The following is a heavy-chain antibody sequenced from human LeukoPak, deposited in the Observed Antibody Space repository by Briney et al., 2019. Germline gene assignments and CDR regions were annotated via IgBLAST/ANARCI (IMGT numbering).Heavy chain of an antibody. CDR2: INHSGST. CDR1: RGSFSGYY. Sequence: SETLSLTCAVYRGSFSGYYWSWIRQPPGKGLEWIGEINHSGSTNYNPSLKSRVTISVDTSKNQFSLKLSSVTAADTAVYYCARGGPGQLYYFDYWGQGTLVTVSS. CDR3: ARGGPGQLYYFDY. D-gene: IGHD1-1*01. V-gene: IGHV4-34*01. J-gene: IGHJ4*02.